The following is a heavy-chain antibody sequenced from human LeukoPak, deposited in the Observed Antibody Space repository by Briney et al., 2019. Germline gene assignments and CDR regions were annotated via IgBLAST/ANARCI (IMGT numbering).Heavy chain of an antibody. Sequence: GGSLRLSCAASGFTFSSYAMSWVRQAPGKGLEWVSAIGGSGDSTYYADSVKGRFTISRDNSKNTLYLQMNSLRAEDTAVYYCAKGGRYSSSWYNWFDPWGQGTLVTVSS. V-gene: IGHV3-23*01. CDR1: GFTFSSYA. D-gene: IGHD6-13*01. CDR3: AKGGRYSSSWYNWFDP. J-gene: IGHJ5*02. CDR2: IGGSGDST.